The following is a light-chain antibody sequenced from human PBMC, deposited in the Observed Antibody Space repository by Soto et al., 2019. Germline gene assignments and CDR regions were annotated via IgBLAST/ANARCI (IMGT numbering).Light chain of an antibody. CDR2: DVS. J-gene: IGKJ1*01. V-gene: IGKV1-5*01. CDR1: HSISNW. Sequence: DIQMTQSPSTLSASVGDRVTITCRASHSISNWLAWYQQKPGKAPYLLISDVSSLERGVPSRFSGSGSGTEFTLTISSLQPEDFATYYCLQDYNYPRTFGQGTKVDIK. CDR3: LQDYNYPRT.